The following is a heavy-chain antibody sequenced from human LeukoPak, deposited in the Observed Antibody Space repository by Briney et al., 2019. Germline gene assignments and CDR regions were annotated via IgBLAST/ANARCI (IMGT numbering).Heavy chain of an antibody. CDR3: AKDGDEGYCSSTSCYHFDY. Sequence: PGGSLRLSCVASGFTFTTYAMIWVRQPPGKGLEWVSAVSDGGGNTYYADSVKGRFTISRDNSKNTLYLQMNSLRAEDTAVYYCAKDGDEGYCSSTSCYHFDYWGQGTLVTVSS. CDR2: VSDGGGNT. J-gene: IGHJ4*02. CDR1: GFTFTTYA. V-gene: IGHV3-23*01. D-gene: IGHD2-2*01.